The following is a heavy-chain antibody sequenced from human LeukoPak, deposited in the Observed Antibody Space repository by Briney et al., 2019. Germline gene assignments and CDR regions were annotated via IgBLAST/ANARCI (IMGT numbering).Heavy chain of an antibody. D-gene: IGHD3-22*01. CDR3: AKDGYYDSSAYYYVRYFDL. V-gene: IGHV3-7*03. J-gene: IGHJ2*01. CDR2: IKQDGSEK. CDR1: GSTFSSYW. Sequence: GGSLRLSCAASGSTFSSYWMSWVRQAPGKGLEWVANIKQDGSEKYYVDSVKGRFTISRDNSKNTLYLQMNSLRAEDTAVYYCAKDGYYDSSAYYYVRYFDLWGRGTLVTVSS.